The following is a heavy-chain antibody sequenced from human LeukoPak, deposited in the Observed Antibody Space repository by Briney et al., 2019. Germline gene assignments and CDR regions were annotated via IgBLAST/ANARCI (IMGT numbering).Heavy chain of an antibody. J-gene: IGHJ4*02. Sequence: SETLSLTCAVYGGSFSGYYWSWIRQPPGKGLEWIGEINHSGSTNYNPSLKSRVAISVDTSKNQFSLKLSSVTAADTAVYYCARHAFLYDYVWGSYRPTYYFDYWGQGTLVTVSS. CDR2: INHSGST. V-gene: IGHV4-34*01. CDR3: ARHAFLYDYVWGSYRPTYYFDY. D-gene: IGHD3-16*02. CDR1: GGSFSGYY.